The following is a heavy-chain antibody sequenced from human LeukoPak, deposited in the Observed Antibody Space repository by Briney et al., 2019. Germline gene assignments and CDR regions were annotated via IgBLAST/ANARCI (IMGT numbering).Heavy chain of an antibody. V-gene: IGHV1-69*04. CDR2: IIPILGIA. CDR1: GGTFSSYA. CDR3: ARDHDSSGYYYVPAPTGFDY. Sequence: GASVKVSCKASGGTFSSYAISWVRQAPGQGLEWMGRIIPILGIANYAQKFQGRVTITADKSTSTAYMELSSLRSEDTAVCYYARDHDSSGYYYVPAPTGFDYWGQGTLVTVSS. J-gene: IGHJ4*02. D-gene: IGHD3-22*01.